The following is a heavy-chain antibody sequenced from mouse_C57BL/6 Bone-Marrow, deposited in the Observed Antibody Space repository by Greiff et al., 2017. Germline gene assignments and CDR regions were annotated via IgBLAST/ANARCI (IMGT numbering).Heavy chain of an antibody. D-gene: IGHD2-13*01. CDR3: ARGDYRRSPHYFDY. CDR1: GYTFTSSW. CDR2: IDPTSGGT. Sequence: VQLQQPGAELVKPGASVKLSCKASGYTFTSSWMHWVKQRPGRGLEWIGRIDPTSGGTKYNEKFKSKATLTVDKPSSTAYMQLSSLTSEDSAVYCCARGDYRRSPHYFDYSGEGTTLTVSS. V-gene: IGHV1-72*01. J-gene: IGHJ2*01.